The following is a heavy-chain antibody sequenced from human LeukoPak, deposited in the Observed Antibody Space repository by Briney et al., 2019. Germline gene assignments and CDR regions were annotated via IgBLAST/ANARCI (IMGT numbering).Heavy chain of an antibody. CDR1: GYTFTSYD. J-gene: IGHJ4*02. D-gene: IGHD2-15*01. CDR2: MNPNSGNT. CDR3: ARGRGGTFKYYFDY. Sequence: GASVKVSCKASGYTFTSYDINWVRQATGQGLEWMGWMNPNSGNTGYAQKFQGRVTMTRNTSISTAYMELSSLRSEDTAVYYCARGRGGTFKYYFDYWGQGNPGHRLL. V-gene: IGHV1-8*01.